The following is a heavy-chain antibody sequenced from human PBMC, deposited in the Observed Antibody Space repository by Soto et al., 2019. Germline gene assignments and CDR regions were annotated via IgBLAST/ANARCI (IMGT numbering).Heavy chain of an antibody. CDR3: AREDDRNFDY. Sequence: PSETLSLTCTVSGGSISSGGYYWSWIRQHPGKGLEWIGYIYYSGSTYYNPSLKSRVTISVDTSKNQFSLKLSSVTAADTAVYYCAREDDRNFDYWGQGTLVTVSS. J-gene: IGHJ4*02. CDR2: IYYSGST. V-gene: IGHV4-31*03. CDR1: GGSISSGGYY.